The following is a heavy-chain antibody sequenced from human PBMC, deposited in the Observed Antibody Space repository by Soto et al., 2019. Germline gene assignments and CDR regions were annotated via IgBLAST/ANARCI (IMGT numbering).Heavy chain of an antibody. CDR1: GGSINSSSYF. Sequence: LSLTCSVSGGSINSSSYFWGWVLQPPGKGLEWIGSIYYSGSTYYNPSLRSRVTISVDTSKNQFSLKLSSVTAADTAVFYCARHYSSGSRNWFDPWGQGTLVTVSS. CDR3: ARHYSSGSRNWFDP. V-gene: IGHV4-39*01. CDR2: IYYSGST. J-gene: IGHJ5*02. D-gene: IGHD6-19*01.